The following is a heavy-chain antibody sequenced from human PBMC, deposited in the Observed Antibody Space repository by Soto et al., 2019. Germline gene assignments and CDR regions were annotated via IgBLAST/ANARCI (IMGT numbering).Heavy chain of an antibody. V-gene: IGHV3-66*01. J-gene: IGHJ4*02. Sequence: PGGSLRLSCAASGFDVSNTDMSWVRQAPGKGLEWVSVIYSGGYTNYADSVKGRFIVSRDSPKNTLYLQMDSLRAEDTAVYYCAREAIIVIAATEYYFEYWGQGTLVTVSS. D-gene: IGHD3-22*01. CDR2: IYSGGYT. CDR3: AREAIIVIAATEYYFEY. CDR1: GFDVSNTD.